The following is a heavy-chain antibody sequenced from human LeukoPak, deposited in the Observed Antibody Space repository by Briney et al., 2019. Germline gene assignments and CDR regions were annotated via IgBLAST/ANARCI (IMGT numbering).Heavy chain of an antibody. CDR3: SGGRGFLIES. CDR1: GFTFSTYW. V-gene: IGHV3-7*01. CDR2: INQDGSAK. D-gene: IGHD3-3*01. J-gene: IGHJ4*02. Sequence: PGGSLRLSCAASGFTFSTYWMTWVRQAPGKGLEWVANINQDGSAKNYVDSVKGRLTISRDNAKSLLYLQMNSLRAEDAAVYYCSGGRGFLIESWGQGTLVTVSS.